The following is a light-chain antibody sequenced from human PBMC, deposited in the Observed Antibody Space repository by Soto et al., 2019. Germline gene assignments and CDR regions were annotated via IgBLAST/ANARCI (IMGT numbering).Light chain of an antibody. Sequence: DIVMTQSPDSLAVSLGERATINCKSSQTVLDSSNNKDYLTWYQQNPGQAPRLLMYGASNRATGIPARFSGSGSGTEFTLTISSLQSEDFAVYYCQQYDYWPRTFGQGTKVDIK. CDR3: QQYDYWPRT. V-gene: IGKV4-1*01. J-gene: IGKJ1*01. CDR1: QTVLDSSNNKDY. CDR2: GAS.